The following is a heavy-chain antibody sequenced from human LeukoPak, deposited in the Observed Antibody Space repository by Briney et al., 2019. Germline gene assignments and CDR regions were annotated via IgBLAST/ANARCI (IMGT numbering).Heavy chain of an antibody. J-gene: IGHJ4*02. CDR2: INHSGST. D-gene: IGHD2-15*01. V-gene: IGHV4-34*01. Sequence: SETLSLTCAVYGGSFSGYYWSWIRQPPGKGLEWIGEINHSGSTNYNPSLKSRVTISVDTSKNQFSLKLSSVTAADTAVYYCARWVVAATNFDYWGQGTLVTVSS. CDR3: ARWVVAATNFDY. CDR1: GGSFSGYY.